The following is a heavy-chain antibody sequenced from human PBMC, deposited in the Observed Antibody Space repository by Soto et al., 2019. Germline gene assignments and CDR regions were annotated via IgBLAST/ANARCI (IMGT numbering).Heavy chain of an antibody. CDR1: GGSFSGYY. CDR2: INHSGST. V-gene: IGHV4-34*01. CDR3: ARIVAGTGRFDY. Sequence: PSETLSLTCAVYGGSFSGYYWSWIRQPPGKGLEWIGEINHSGSTNYNPSLKSRVTISVDTSKNQFSLKLSSVTAADTAVYYRARIVAGTGRFDYWGQGTLVTVSS. J-gene: IGHJ4*02. D-gene: IGHD6-19*01.